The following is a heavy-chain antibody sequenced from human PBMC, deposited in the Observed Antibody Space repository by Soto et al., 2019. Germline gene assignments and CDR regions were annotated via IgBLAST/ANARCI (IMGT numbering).Heavy chain of an antibody. J-gene: IGHJ3*02. D-gene: IGHD2-2*01. V-gene: IGHV4-39*07. Sequence: SETLSLTCTVSGGSISSSSYYWGWIRQPPGKGLEWIGSIYYSGSTYYNPSLKSRVTISVDTSKNQFSLKLSSVTAADTAVYYCAREDIVVVPAAMPGAFDIWGQGTMVTVSS. CDR3: AREDIVVVPAAMPGAFDI. CDR1: GGSISSSSYY. CDR2: IYYSGST.